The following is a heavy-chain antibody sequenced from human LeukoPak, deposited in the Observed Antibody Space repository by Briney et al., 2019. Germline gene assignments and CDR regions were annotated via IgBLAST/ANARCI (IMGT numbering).Heavy chain of an antibody. V-gene: IGHV4-59*01. CDR2: IYYSGST. D-gene: IGHD2-15*01. CDR3: ARDSPVGGFDY. J-gene: IGHJ4*02. CDR1: GGSISSYY. Sequence: SETLSLTCTVSGGSISSYYRSWIRQPPGKGLEWIGYIYYSGSTNYNPSLKSRVTISVDTSKNQFSLKLSSVTAADTAVYYCARDSPVGGFDYWGQGTLVTVSS.